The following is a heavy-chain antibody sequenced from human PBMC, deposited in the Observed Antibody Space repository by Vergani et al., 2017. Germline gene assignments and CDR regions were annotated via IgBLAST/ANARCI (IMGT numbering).Heavy chain of an antibody. CDR1: GYSFTSYW. J-gene: IGHJ3*02. CDR2: IYPGDSDT. CDR3: ARQNDYGDYGSAFDI. V-gene: IGHV5-51*04. D-gene: IGHD4-17*01. Sequence: EVQLVQSGAEVKKPGESLKISCKGSGYSFTSYWIGWVRQMPGKGLEWMGIIYPGDSDTRYSPSFQGQVTISADKPIRTAYLQWSSLKASDTAMYYCARQNDYGDYGSAFDIWGQGTMVTVSS.